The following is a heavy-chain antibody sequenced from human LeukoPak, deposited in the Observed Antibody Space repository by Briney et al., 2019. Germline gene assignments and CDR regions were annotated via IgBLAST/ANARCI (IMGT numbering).Heavy chain of an antibody. V-gene: IGHV3-23*01. Sequence: GGSLRLSCAASGFTFSSYAMSWVRQAPGKGLEWVSAISGSGGSTYYADSVKGRFTISRDNSKSTLYLQMNSLRAEDTAVYYCAKDQYYYDSSGYPIFDYWGQGTLVTVSS. CDR2: ISGSGGST. J-gene: IGHJ4*02. CDR1: GFTFSSYA. D-gene: IGHD3-22*01. CDR3: AKDQYYYDSSGYPIFDY.